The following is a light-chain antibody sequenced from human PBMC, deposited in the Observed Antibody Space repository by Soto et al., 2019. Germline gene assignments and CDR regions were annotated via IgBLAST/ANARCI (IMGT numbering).Light chain of an antibody. V-gene: IGKV1-12*01. J-gene: IGKJ1*01. CDR3: QQTDNFPWT. CDR1: QGISNW. CDR2: DAS. Sequence: DIQMTQSPSSVSASVGDRVTITCRASQGISNWLAWYQQRPGRPPKLLIYDASTLQSGVPSRFSGGGSGTDFPLTISSLQPEDYAIYFCQQTDNFPWTFGQGTKVEIK.